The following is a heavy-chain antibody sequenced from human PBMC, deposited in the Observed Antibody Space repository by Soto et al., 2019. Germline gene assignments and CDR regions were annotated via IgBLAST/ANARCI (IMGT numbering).Heavy chain of an antibody. CDR2: ISGSGGST. V-gene: IGHV3-23*01. J-gene: IGHJ5*02. Sequence: GGSLRLSCAASGFTFSSYAMSWVRQAPGKGLEWVSAISGSGGSTYYADSVKGRFTISRDNSKNTLYLQMNSLRAEDTAVYYCAKDAVRWSYRSPANWFDPWGQGTLVTVSS. CDR1: GFTFSSYA. D-gene: IGHD3-16*02. CDR3: AKDAVRWSYRSPANWFDP.